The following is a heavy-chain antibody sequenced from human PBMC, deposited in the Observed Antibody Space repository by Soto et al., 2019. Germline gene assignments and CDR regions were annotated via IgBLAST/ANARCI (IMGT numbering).Heavy chain of an antibody. D-gene: IGHD3-22*01. V-gene: IGHV1-69*13. CDR2: IIPIFGTA. Sequence: ASVKVSCKASGGTFSSYAISWVRQAPGQGLEWMGGIIPIFGTANYAQKFQGRVTITADESTSTAYMELSSLRSEDTAVYYCARGRYYYDSSGYQYDFDYWGQGTLVTVSS. CDR1: GGTFSSYA. CDR3: ARGRYYYDSSGYQYDFDY. J-gene: IGHJ4*02.